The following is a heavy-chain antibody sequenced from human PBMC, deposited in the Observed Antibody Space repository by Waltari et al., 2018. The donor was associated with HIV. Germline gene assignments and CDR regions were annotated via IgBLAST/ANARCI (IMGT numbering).Heavy chain of an antibody. Sequence: EVQLVESGGGLVQPGRSLRLSCAASGFTFDGYAMHWARQAPGKGLAWFSGSSWNSGSIGYADSVKGRFTISRDNAKHALYLQMNSLRAEDTAVYYCAKEAFGAGRFDYWGQGTLVTVSS. D-gene: IGHD3-10*01. V-gene: IGHV3-9*01. CDR3: AKEAFGAGRFDY. CDR2: SSWNSGSI. J-gene: IGHJ4*02. CDR1: GFTFDGYA.